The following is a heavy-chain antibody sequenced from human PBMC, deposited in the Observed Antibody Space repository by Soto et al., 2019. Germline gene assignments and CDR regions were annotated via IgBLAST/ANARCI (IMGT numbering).Heavy chain of an antibody. CDR3: VRGDNWNDEASDY. Sequence: PGGSLRLSCAASGFTFSSYGMHWVRQAPGKGLEWVAVIWSDGNNRYYADSVKGRFTISRDNSKNTVYLQMNSLRVEDTAVYYCVRGDNWNDEASDYWGQGTLVTVSS. CDR2: IWSDGNNR. V-gene: IGHV3-33*01. J-gene: IGHJ4*02. CDR1: GFTFSSYG. D-gene: IGHD1-1*01.